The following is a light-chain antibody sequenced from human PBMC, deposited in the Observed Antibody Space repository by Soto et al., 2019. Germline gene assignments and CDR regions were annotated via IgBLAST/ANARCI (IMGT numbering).Light chain of an antibody. CDR1: QSVTNNY. V-gene: IGKV3-20*01. J-gene: IGKJ1*01. CDR3: QQYGSSPWT. Sequence: EIVLTQSPGTLSLSPGERATLSCRASQSVTNNYLAWYQQKAGQAPRLLIYLASNRAAGTPDRFSGSGSGADCTLTISRLEPEDFAVYFCQQYGSSPWTFGQGTKVDIK. CDR2: LAS.